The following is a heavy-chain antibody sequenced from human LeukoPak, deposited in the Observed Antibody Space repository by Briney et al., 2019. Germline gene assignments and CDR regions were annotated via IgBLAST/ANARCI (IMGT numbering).Heavy chain of an antibody. CDR1: GFTFSSYW. Sequence: GGSLRLSCVASGFTFSSYWMSWVRQAPGKGLEWVANIKQDGSEKYYVDSVKGRFTISRDNAKNSLYLQMNSLRAEDTAVYYCARGAWTFDYWGQGTLVSVSS. J-gene: IGHJ4*02. CDR3: ARGAWTFDY. CDR2: IKQDGSEK. V-gene: IGHV3-7*01. D-gene: IGHD3/OR15-3a*01.